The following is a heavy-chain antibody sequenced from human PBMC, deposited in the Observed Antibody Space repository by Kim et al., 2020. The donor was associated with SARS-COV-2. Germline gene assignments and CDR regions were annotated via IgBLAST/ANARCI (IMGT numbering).Heavy chain of an antibody. V-gene: IGHV3-23*01. J-gene: IGHJ6*02. Sequence: SVKGRFTLSRDNSKKTLYLQMDSLSAEDTAVYYCARRKVIRYYFYDGMDVWGQGTPVTVSS. D-gene: IGHD3-16*02. CDR3: ARRKVIRYYFYDGMDV.